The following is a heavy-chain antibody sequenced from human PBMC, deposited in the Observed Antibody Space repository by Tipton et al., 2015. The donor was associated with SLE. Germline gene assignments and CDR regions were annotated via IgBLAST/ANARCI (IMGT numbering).Heavy chain of an antibody. Sequence: SLRLSCAASGFTFSSYAMSWVRQAPGKGLECVSGISGSGGSTYYADSVKGRFTISRDNSKNTLYLQMNSLRVEDTAVYYCARTSYDSSGYFGGEDYWGQGTLVTVSS. CDR2: ISGSGGST. J-gene: IGHJ4*02. V-gene: IGHV3-23*01. CDR1: GFTFSSYA. D-gene: IGHD3-22*01. CDR3: ARTSYDSSGYFGGEDY.